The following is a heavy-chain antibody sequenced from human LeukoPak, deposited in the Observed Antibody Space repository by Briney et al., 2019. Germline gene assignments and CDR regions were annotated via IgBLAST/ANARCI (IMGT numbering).Heavy chain of an antibody. D-gene: IGHD3-9*01. CDR3: ALKKGGYFDWNWFDP. J-gene: IGHJ5*02. CDR2: ISGSGGST. CDR1: GFTFSSYG. V-gene: IGHV3-23*01. Sequence: GGSLRLSCAASGFTFSSYGMHWVRQAPGKGLEWVSAISGSGGSTYYADSVRGRFTISRDNSKNTLYLQMNSLRAEDTAVYYCALKKGGYFDWNWFDPWGQGTLVTVSS.